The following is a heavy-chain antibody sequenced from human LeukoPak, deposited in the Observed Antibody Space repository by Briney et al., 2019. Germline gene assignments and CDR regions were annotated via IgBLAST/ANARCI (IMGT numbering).Heavy chain of an antibody. J-gene: IGHJ6*02. CDR1: GGSISSGGYS. Sequence: SKTLSLTCAVSGGSISSGGYSWSWIRQPPGKGLEWIGYIYHSGSTYYNPSLKSRVTISVDESKNQFSLKLSSVTAADTAVYYCARETYDSSGYYFYYYGMDVWGQGTTVTVSS. CDR3: ARETYDSSGYYFYYYGMDV. V-gene: IGHV4-30-2*01. CDR2: IYHSGST. D-gene: IGHD3-22*01.